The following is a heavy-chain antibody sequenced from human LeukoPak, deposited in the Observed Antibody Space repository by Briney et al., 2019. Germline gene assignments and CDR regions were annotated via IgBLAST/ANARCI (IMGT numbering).Heavy chain of an antibody. J-gene: IGHJ4*02. D-gene: IGHD1-26*01. CDR3: ARQRIVGAYFDY. CDR2: IIPIFGTA. Sequence: ASVTVSCKASGGTFSSYAISWVRQAPGQGLEWMGGIIPIFGTANYAQKFQGRVTITTDESTSTAYMELSSLRSEDTAVYYCARQRIVGAYFDYWGQGTLVTVSS. CDR1: GGTFSSYA. V-gene: IGHV1-69*05.